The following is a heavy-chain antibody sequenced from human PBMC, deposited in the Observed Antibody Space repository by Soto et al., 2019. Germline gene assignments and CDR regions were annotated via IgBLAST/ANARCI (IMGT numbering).Heavy chain of an antibody. Sequence: GGSLRLSCAASAFTVNHNYMNWVRQAPGKGLEWVSLIFAGGDTYYADSVKGRFTISRDNSKNTLYLQMNSLRVGDTAAYYCAREGMNDWDRYYGMDVWGQGTTVTVSS. CDR1: AFTVNHNY. D-gene: IGHD3-9*01. V-gene: IGHV3-53*01. CDR3: AREGMNDWDRYYGMDV. J-gene: IGHJ6*02. CDR2: IFAGGDT.